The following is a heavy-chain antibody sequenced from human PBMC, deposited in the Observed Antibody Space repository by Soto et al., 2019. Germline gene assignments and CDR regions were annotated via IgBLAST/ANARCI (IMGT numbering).Heavy chain of an antibody. CDR1: GGSISSYY. Sequence: SETLSLTCTVSGGSISSYYWSWIRQPAGKGLEWIGYIYYSGSTNYNPSLKSRVTISVDTSKNQFSLKLSSVTAADTAVDYCAKHIDYYGVRGVIGYMDVWGKGTTVTVSS. V-gene: IGHV4-59*08. CDR3: AKHIDYYGVRGVIGYMDV. J-gene: IGHJ6*03. CDR2: IYYSGST. D-gene: IGHD3-10*01.